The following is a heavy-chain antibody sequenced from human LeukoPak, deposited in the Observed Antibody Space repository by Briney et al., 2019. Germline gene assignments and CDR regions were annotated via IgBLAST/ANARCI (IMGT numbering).Heavy chain of an antibody. V-gene: IGHV1-69*04. CDR2: IIPILGIA. D-gene: IGHD4-17*01. CDR3: ARGRMTTVTTREVPYGMDV. J-gene: IGHJ6*02. CDR1: GGTFSSYA. Sequence: SVKVSCKASGGTFSSYAISWVRQALGQGLEWMGRIIPILGIANYAQKFQGRVTITADKSTSTAYMELSSLRSEDTAVYYCARGRMTTVTTREVPYGMDVWGQGTTVTVSS.